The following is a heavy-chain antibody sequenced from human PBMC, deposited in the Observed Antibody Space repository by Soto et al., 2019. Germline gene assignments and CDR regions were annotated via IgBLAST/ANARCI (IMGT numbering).Heavy chain of an antibody. D-gene: IGHD6-19*01. CDR3: AKDRGLVLSFYFDY. V-gene: IGHV3-9*01. J-gene: IGHJ4*02. Sequence: DVQLVESGGGLVQPGRSLRLSCAASGFTFDDYAMHWVRQATGKGLEWFSGISWNSGSIGYADSVKGRFTISRDNAKNSLYRQMNRLRAEDTALYYCAKDRGLVLSFYFDYWCQGTLVTVSS. CDR1: GFTFDDYA. CDR2: ISWNSGSI.